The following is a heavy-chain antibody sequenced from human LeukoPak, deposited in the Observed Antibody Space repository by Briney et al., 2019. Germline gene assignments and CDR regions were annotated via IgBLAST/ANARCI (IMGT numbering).Heavy chain of an antibody. CDR3: ARHLSPYYDFWSGYSYFDY. Sequence: SETLSLTCAVSGYSISSGYYWGWIRQPPGKGLEWVGSIYHSGSTYYNPSLKSRVTISVDTSKNQFSLKLSSVTAADTAAYYCARHLSPYYDFWSGYSYFDYWGQGTLVTVSS. CDR2: IYHSGST. J-gene: IGHJ4*02. V-gene: IGHV4-38-2*01. D-gene: IGHD3-3*01. CDR1: GYSISSGYY.